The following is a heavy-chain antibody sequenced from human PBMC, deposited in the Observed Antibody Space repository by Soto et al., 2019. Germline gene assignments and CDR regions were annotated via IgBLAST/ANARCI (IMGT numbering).Heavy chain of an antibody. D-gene: IGHD1-1*01. V-gene: IGHV4-34*01. CDR2: MSHSGGT. CDR1: GGSVNSGNYY. J-gene: IGHJ3*02. CDR3: ARVERGTATTVVDAFDI. Sequence: QVQLQQWGAGLLKPSETLSLTCAVFGGSVNSGNYYWSWIRQPPGKGLEWIREMSHSGGTHFNPSLKSRVTIAVDTSKNQFSLKISSVTAADTALYYCARVERGTATTVVDAFDIWGPGTMVTVSS.